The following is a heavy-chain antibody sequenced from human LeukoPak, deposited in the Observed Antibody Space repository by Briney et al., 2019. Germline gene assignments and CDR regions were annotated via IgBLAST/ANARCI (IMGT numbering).Heavy chain of an antibody. CDR1: GLTFSGFE. Sequence: GGSLRLSCVGSGLTFSGFELNWVRQAPGKGLEWVSYIRHDGSTKTYADSVKGRFTISRDDAENSLYLQMYSLRAEDTAIYYCARRFRDWGQGILVTVSS. CDR2: IRHDGSTK. D-gene: IGHD5-24*01. V-gene: IGHV3-48*03. CDR3: ARRFRD. J-gene: IGHJ4*02.